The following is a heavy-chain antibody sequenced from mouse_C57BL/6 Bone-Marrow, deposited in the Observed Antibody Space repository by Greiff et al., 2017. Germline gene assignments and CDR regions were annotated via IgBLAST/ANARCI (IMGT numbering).Heavy chain of an antibody. J-gene: IGHJ2*01. CDR1: GYTFTDYY. CDR2: IGPGSGST. Sequence: VQLQQSGAELVKPGASVKISCKASGYTFTDYYINWVKQRPGQGLEWIGKIGPGSGSTYYNEKFKGKATLTADQSSSTAYMQLSSLTSEDSAVYFCAIPTIVNYLDYGGQGNTLTVSS. V-gene: IGHV1-77*01. D-gene: IGHD2-5*01. CDR3: AIPTIVNYLDY.